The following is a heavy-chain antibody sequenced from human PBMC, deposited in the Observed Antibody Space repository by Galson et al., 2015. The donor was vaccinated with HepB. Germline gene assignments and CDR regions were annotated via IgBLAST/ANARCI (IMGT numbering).Heavy chain of an antibody. CDR2: ISYDGSNK. CDR1: GFTFSSYR. Sequence: SVRLSCAASGFTFSSYRIHWVRQAPGKGLEWVAVISYDGSNKYYADSVKGRFTISRDNSKNTLYLQMNSLRAEDTAVYYCAKAACSGGSCYFDYWGQGTLVTVSS. J-gene: IGHJ4*02. D-gene: IGHD2-15*01. V-gene: IGHV3-30*18. CDR3: AKAACSGGSCYFDY.